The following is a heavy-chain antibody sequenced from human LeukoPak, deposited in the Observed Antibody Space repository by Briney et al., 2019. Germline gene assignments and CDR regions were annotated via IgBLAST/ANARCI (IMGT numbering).Heavy chain of an antibody. V-gene: IGHV3-23*01. Sequence: GGSLRLSCAASGFTFSTYSMSWVRQAPGKGLEWVSSISDNSYWIYYADSVKGRFTISRDNSKNTLYLQMNSLRAEDTAVYYCAKVPGIAASYYYYYMDVWGKGTTVTVSS. CDR3: AKVPGIAASYYYYYMDV. CDR1: GFTFSTYS. J-gene: IGHJ6*03. CDR2: ISDNSYWI. D-gene: IGHD6-13*01.